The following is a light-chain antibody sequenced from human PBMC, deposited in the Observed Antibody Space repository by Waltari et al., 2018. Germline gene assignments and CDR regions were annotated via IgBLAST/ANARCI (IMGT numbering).Light chain of an antibody. CDR1: SSDVGGYNL. CDR2: EDT. J-gene: IGLJ3*02. CDR3: CSIAGSVAYWV. V-gene: IGLV2-23*01. Sequence: QSALTQPASVSGSPGQSLTISCPGASSDVGGYNLVSWFQLHPGKGPNFMIYEDTQRPFGVSSRFSSSSSGNTASLTISGLQAEDEAHYYCCSIAGSVAYWVFGGGTRLTVL.